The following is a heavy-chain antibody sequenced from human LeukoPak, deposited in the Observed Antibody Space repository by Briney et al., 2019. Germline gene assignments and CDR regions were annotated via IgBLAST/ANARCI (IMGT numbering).Heavy chain of an antibody. V-gene: IGHV3-53*01. D-gene: IGHD5-24*01. Sequence: PGGSLRLSCAASGFTVSRNYMSWVRQAPGKGLEWVSVIYTGGSTYYADSVKGRFTISRDNSKNTLYLQMNSLRAEDTAVHYCARGDGYNRWGAFDIWGQGTMVTVSS. CDR2: IYTGGST. J-gene: IGHJ3*02. CDR1: GFTVSRNY. CDR3: ARGDGYNRWGAFDI.